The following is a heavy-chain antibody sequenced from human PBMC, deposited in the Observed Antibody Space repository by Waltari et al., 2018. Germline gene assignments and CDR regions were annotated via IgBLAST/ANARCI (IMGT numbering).Heavy chain of an antibody. CDR2: IYHTGST. V-gene: IGHV4-39*01. Sequence: QLQLQESGPGLVKPSETLSLTCTVPGCPISNDRYSWGWIRQPPGKGLEWIGSIYHTGSTYYNPSLKSRVTVSQDTPKNQFSLKLSSVTAADTALYYCARATRIMITFGGVIAFDPWGQGTLVTVSS. CDR3: ARATRIMITFGGVIAFDP. J-gene: IGHJ5*02. D-gene: IGHD3-16*02. CDR1: GCPISNDRYS.